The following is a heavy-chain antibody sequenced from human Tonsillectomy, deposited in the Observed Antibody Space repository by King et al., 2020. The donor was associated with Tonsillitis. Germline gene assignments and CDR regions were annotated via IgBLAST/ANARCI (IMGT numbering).Heavy chain of an antibody. J-gene: IGHJ5*02. CDR3: ARAYSRGCSWGWFDP. Sequence: QLVQSGTEVKKPGASVKVSCKASGYTFTDYYIHWVRQAPGQGLQWMGWINLNSGGTNYAQNFQGRVTMTRDTSISTAYMELSSLRCDDTAVYSCARAYSRGCSWGWFDPWGQGTLVTVSS. CDR2: INLNSGGT. CDR1: GYTFTDYY. D-gene: IGHD6-19*01. V-gene: IGHV1-2*02.